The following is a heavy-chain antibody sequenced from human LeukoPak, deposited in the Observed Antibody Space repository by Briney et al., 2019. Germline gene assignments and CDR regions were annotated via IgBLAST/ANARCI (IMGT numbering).Heavy chain of an antibody. CDR2: IKSGSTII. J-gene: IGHJ4*02. D-gene: IGHD4-11*01. Sequence: PGGSLRLSCAASGFSLSDYYVNWLRQVPWKGLEWVSYIKSGSTIIFYADSVKGRFSVSRDNANNSVHLQMTNLRDDDTAVYYCARVHNTVHWGQGVQVTVSS. V-gene: IGHV3-11*04. CDR3: ARVHNTVH. CDR1: GFSLSDYY.